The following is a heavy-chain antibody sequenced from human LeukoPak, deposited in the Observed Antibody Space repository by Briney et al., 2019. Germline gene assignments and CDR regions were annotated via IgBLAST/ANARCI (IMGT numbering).Heavy chain of an antibody. CDR1: GFTFSDYA. V-gene: IGHV3-23*01. Sequence: PGGSLRLSCAASGFTFSDYAMSWIRQAPGQGLEWVSATRGRGTDAYYADSVRGRFTISRDNSRNTLYLQMNSLRAEDTAVYYCAKENSGSFDYWGQGALVTVSS. CDR3: AKENSGSFDY. D-gene: IGHD3-22*01. CDR2: TRGRGTDA. J-gene: IGHJ4*02.